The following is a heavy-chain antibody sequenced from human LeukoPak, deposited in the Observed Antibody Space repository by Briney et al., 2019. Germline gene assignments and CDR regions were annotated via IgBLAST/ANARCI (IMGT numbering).Heavy chain of an antibody. D-gene: IGHD2-21*02. CDR2: ISGSVGST. V-gene: IGHV3-23*01. Sequence: RGSLRLSCAASLFTFTSYVMSTVPPAPGKGVEGVSAISGSVGSTYYADSVKGRFTISRDNSKNTLYLQMNSLRAEDTAVYYCAKDASGAYCGGDCVSTFHYWGQGTLVTVSS. CDR1: LFTFTSYV. J-gene: IGHJ4*02. CDR3: AKDASGAYCGGDCVSTFHY.